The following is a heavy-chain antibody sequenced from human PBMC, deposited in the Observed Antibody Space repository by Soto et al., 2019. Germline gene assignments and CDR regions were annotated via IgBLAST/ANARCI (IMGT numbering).Heavy chain of an antibody. Sequence: ASVNVSCTTSGYTFNTYGINWVRQAPGQGRGLMGWISAYDGKTTYAEKFQGRVTLTTDTSTSTAYMELRSLRSDDTAIYYCARDPHEFWTSYWFDPWGQGTPVTVS. CDR1: GYTFNTYG. D-gene: IGHD3-3*01. V-gene: IGHV1-18*01. CDR3: ARDPHEFWTSYWFDP. J-gene: IGHJ5*02. CDR2: ISAYDGKT.